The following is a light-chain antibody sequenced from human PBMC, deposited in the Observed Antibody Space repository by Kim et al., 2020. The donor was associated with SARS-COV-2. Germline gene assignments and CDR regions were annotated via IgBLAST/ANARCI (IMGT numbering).Light chain of an antibody. CDR3: AAWDDSLTGYV. J-gene: IGLJ1*01. CDR1: TSNSGTNS. Sequence: QSVLTQPLSASGTPGQRVSISCSGRTSNSGTNSVNWYQQLPGTAPKLLIYGNDRRPSGVPDRFSGSKSGTSASLAISGLQSEDEADYYCAAWDDSLTGYVFGTGTKVTVL. CDR2: GND. V-gene: IGLV1-44*01.